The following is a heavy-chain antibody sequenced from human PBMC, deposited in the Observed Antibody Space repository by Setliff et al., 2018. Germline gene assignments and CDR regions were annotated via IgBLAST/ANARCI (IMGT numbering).Heavy chain of an antibody. Sequence: PGGSLRLSCVASGFTLSSYAMHWVRQAPGKGPEWVAVISYDGSNKYYADSVKGRFTISRDNSKNTLYLQMNSLRAEDTAVYYCARRYYGDYWGQGTLVTV. D-gene: IGHD3-10*01. CDR3: ARRYYGDY. V-gene: IGHV3-30-3*01. CDR1: GFTLSSYA. CDR2: ISYDGSNK. J-gene: IGHJ4*02.